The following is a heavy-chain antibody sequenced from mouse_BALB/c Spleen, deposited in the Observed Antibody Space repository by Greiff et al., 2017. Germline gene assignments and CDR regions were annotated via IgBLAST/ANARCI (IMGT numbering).Heavy chain of an antibody. J-gene: IGHJ1*01. CDR2: IYPGNSDT. Sequence: VHVKQSGTVLARPGASVKMSCKASGYSFTSYWMHWVKQRPGQGLEWIGAIYPGNSDTSYNQKFKGKAKLTAVTSASTAYMELSSLTNEDSAVYYCTRDYYGSSYGGYWYFDDWGAGTTVTVSS. CDR1: GYSFTSYW. V-gene: IGHV1-5*01. D-gene: IGHD1-1*01. CDR3: TRDYYGSSYGGYWYFDD.